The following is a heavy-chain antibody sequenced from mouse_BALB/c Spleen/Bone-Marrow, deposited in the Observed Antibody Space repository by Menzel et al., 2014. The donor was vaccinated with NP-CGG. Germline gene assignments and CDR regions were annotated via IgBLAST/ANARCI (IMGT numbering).Heavy chain of an antibody. CDR3: TTLGRFAY. CDR1: GYTFTNYY. Sequence: QVHVKQSRAELVKPGVSVKLSCKASGYTFTNYYMYWVKQRPGQDLEWIGEINPSNGGTNFNEKFKSKATLTVDKSSSTAYMQLSSLTSEDSAVYYCTTLGRFAYWGQGTLVTVSA. D-gene: IGHD4-1*01. J-gene: IGHJ3*01. CDR2: INPSNGGT. V-gene: IGHV1S81*02.